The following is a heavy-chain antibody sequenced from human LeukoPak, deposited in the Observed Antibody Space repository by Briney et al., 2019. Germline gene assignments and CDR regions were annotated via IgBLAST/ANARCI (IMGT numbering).Heavy chain of an antibody. J-gene: IGHJ4*02. V-gene: IGHV3-48*02. CDR2: ISSSSSTI. CDR3: ARDYPYDILTGYYWGGFDY. Sequence: PGGSLRLSCAASGFTFSSYSMNWVRQAPGKGLEWVSYISSSSSTIYYADSVEARFTISRDNAKNSLYLQMNSLRDEDTAVYYCARDYPYDILTGYYWGGFDYWGQGTLVTVSS. CDR1: GFTFSSYS. D-gene: IGHD3-9*01.